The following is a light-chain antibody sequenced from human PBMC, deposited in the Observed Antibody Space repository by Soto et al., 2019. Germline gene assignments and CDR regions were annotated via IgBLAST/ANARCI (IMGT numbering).Light chain of an antibody. CDR2: GAS. J-gene: IGKJ1*01. Sequence: EIVMTQSPATLSVSPGERATVSCRASQSVGSNLAWYQQKAGQAPSLLIYGASTRATGVPARFSGSGSGTEFTLTISSLQSEDFAVYYCQQYSYWRTFGQGTKVE. V-gene: IGKV3-15*01. CDR1: QSVGSN. CDR3: QQYSYWRT.